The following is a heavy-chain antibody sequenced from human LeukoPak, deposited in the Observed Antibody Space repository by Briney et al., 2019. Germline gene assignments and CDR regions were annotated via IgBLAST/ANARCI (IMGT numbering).Heavy chain of an antibody. Sequence: GASVKVSCTSSGYTFTAFYMHWVRQAPGQGLEWMGWINPNSGGTRYAQKFQARVTMTRDTSISTAYMELSSLRSDDTAVYYCARQYSSGWQNIDTFNIWGQGTMVTVSS. J-gene: IGHJ3*02. CDR3: ARQYSSGWQNIDTFNI. CDR1: GYTFTAFY. D-gene: IGHD6-19*01. CDR2: INPNSGGT. V-gene: IGHV1-2*02.